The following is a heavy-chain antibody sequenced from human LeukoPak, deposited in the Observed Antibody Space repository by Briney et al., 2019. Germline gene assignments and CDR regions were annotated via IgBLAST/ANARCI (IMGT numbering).Heavy chain of an antibody. CDR3: AKGYYGSGSYGWFDY. D-gene: IGHD3-10*01. CDR1: GFTFSGNY. CDR2: ISGSGDRT. J-gene: IGHJ4*02. V-gene: IGHV3-23*01. Sequence: GGSLRLSCAASGFTFSGNYMSWVRQAPGKGLEWVSTISGSGDRTYYADSVKGRFTISKDNSKNTLFLHMNSLRAEDTAVYSCAKGYYGSGSYGWFDYWGQGTLVTVSS.